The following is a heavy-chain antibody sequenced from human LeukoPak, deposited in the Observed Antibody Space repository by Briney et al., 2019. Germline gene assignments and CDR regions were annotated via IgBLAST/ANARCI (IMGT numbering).Heavy chain of an antibody. CDR3: ARDIFTVAGAVDY. Sequence: PGGSLRLSCAASGFTFSSYSMNWVRQAPGKGLEWVSYISSSSSPIYYADSVKGRFTISRDNAKNSLYLQMNSLRAEDTAVYYCARDIFTVAGAVDYWGQGTLVTVSS. J-gene: IGHJ4*02. D-gene: IGHD6-19*01. CDR1: GFTFSSYS. V-gene: IGHV3-48*01. CDR2: ISSSSSPI.